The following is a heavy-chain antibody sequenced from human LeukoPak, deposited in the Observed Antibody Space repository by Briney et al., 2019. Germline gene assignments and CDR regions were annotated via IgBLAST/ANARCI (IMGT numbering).Heavy chain of an antibody. V-gene: IGHV4-4*02. CDR2: IYHSGST. CDR1: GGSISSSNW. CDR3: ARGQQARDYDILTGYYYYYYGMDV. J-gene: IGHJ6*02. D-gene: IGHD3-9*01. Sequence: PSETLSLTCAVSGGSISSSNWWSWVRQPPGKGLEWIGEIYHSGSTNYNPSLKSRVTISVDKSKNQFSLKLSSVTAADTAVYYCARGQQARDYDILTGYYYYYYGMDVWGQGTTVTVSS.